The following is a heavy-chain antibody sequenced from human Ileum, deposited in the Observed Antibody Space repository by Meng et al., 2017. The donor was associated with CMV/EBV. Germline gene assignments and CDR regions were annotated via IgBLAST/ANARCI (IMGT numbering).Heavy chain of an antibody. D-gene: IGHD3-10*01. CDR1: GCSLTSYY. CDR3: ARAAARGVPVDL. Sequence: PSEPLSLTCTVTGCSLTSYYWTWIRQPAGKGLEWIGRIHPTGTTDDNPSLRSRVSMSLDKSKNQFSLKLTSVTAADTAVYYCARAAARGVPVDLWGQGTLVTVSS. V-gene: IGHV4-4*07. CDR2: IHPTGTT. J-gene: IGHJ5*02.